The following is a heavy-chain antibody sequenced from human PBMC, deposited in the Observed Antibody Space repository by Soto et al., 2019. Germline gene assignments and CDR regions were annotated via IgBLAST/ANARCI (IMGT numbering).Heavy chain of an antibody. CDR3: ARDMGGSGSYYNEVAPDYYGMDV. CDR2: INAGNGNT. D-gene: IGHD3-10*01. V-gene: IGHV1-3*01. Sequence: GASVKVSCKASGYTFTSYAMHWVRQAPGQRLEWMGWINAGNGNTKYSQKFQGRVTITRDTSASTAYMELSSLRSEDTAVYYCARDMGGSGSYYNEVAPDYYGMDVWGQGTTVTVSS. CDR1: GYTFTSYA. J-gene: IGHJ6*02.